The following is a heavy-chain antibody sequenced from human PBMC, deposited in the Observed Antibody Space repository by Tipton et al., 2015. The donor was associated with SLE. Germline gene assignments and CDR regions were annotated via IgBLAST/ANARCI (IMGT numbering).Heavy chain of an antibody. Sequence: SLRLSCAASGFTFSSYGMHWVRQAPGKGLEWVAFIRYDGSNKYYADSVKGRFTISRDNSKNTLYLQMNSLRAEDTAVYYCASQGGSGEFDAFDIWGQGTMVTVSS. CDR2: IRYDGSNK. CDR3: ASQGGSGEFDAFDI. V-gene: IGHV3-30*02. D-gene: IGHD3-10*01. J-gene: IGHJ3*02. CDR1: GFTFSSYG.